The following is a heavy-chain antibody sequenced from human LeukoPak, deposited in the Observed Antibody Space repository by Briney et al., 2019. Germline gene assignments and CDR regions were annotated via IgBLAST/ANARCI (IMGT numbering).Heavy chain of an antibody. D-gene: IGHD5-12*01. CDR2: IDDDGAGT. J-gene: IGHJ4*02. CDR1: GFPFSGYW. Sequence: GGSLRLSCAASGFPFSGYWMEWVRHAPGKGLVWVSRIDDDGAGTTYADSVKRRFTISRDNAKNTLYLQMNSLRVEDTAVYYCARSSSGYDVWGQGTLVTVSS. CDR3: ARSSSGYDV. V-gene: IGHV3-74*03.